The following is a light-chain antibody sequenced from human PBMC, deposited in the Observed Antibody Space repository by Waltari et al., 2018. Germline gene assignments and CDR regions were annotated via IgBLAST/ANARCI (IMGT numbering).Light chain of an antibody. CDR1: SSDVGGYNY. CDR3: CSYAGSYTFV. J-gene: IGLJ1*01. V-gene: IGLV2-11*01. CDR2: DVS. Sequence: QSALTQPRSVSGSPGQSVTISCTGTSSDVGGYNYVSWYQQHPGKAPKLMIYDVSKRPSGVPYRFSVSKSGNPASLTISGLQAKDEADYSCCSYAGSYTFVFGTGTKVTVL.